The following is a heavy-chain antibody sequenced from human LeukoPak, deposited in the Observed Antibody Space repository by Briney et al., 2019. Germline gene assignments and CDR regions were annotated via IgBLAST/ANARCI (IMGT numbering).Heavy chain of an antibody. J-gene: IGHJ4*02. CDR2: ISGSGGST. CDR3: AKDVGRYCSSTSRCGYFDY. Sequence: GGSLRLSCAASGFTFSSYAMSWVRQAPGKGLEWVSAISGSGGSTYYADSVKGRFTISRDNSKNTVYLQMNSLRAEDTAVYYCAKDVGRYCSSTSRCGYFDYWGQGTLVTVSS. CDR1: GFTFSSYA. V-gene: IGHV3-23*01. D-gene: IGHD2-2*01.